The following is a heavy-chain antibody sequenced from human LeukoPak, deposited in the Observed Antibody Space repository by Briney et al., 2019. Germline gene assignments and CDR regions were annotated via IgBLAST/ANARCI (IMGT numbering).Heavy chain of an antibody. Sequence: SGTLSLTCGVSGGSIDITNYWSWVGQAPGKGLEWIGEISHDGTTNHNPSLRSRVAMSLDRANNQFSLSLTSVTAADTAVYYCTREDRPFCPFAYWGQGVLVTVSS. V-gene: IGHV4-4*02. CDR2: ISHDGTT. J-gene: IGHJ4*02. CDR3: TREDRPFCPFAY. D-gene: IGHD3-22*01. CDR1: GGSIDITNY.